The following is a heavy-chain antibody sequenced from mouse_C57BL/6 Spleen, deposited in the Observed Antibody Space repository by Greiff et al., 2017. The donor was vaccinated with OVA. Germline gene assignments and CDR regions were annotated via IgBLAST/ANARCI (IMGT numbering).Heavy chain of an antibody. Sequence: DVKLQESGGGLVKPGGSLKLSCAASGFTFSDYGMHWVRQAPEKGLEWVAYISSGSSTIYYADTVKGRFTISRDNAKNTLFLQMTSLRSEDTAMYYCARQGSIYYGYDPFFDYWGQGTTLTVSS. J-gene: IGHJ2*01. CDR2: ISSGSSTI. D-gene: IGHD2-2*01. CDR1: GFTFSDYG. V-gene: IGHV5-17*01. CDR3: ARQGSIYYGYDPFFDY.